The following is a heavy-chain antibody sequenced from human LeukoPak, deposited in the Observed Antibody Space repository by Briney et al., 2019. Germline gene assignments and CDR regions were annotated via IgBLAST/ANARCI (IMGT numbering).Heavy chain of an antibody. CDR3: ARGTGSSGWYSFDY. V-gene: IGHV1-2*06. CDR1: GYTFTDKF. CDR2: INPKSGGT. J-gene: IGHJ4*02. D-gene: IGHD6-19*01. Sequence: ASVKVSCKASGYTFTDKFIHWVRQAPGQGLEWMRRINPKSGGTNYAQKFQGRVTMSRDTSISTAYMELSRLISDDTAVYYCARGTGSSGWYSFDYWGQGTLVTVSS.